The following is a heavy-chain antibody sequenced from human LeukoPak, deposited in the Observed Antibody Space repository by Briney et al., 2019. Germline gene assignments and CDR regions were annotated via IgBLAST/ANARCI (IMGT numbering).Heavy chain of an antibody. CDR3: ARAGLEVVPAAVDY. V-gene: IGHV4-39*01. D-gene: IGHD2-2*01. CDR1: GGSISSSSYY. J-gene: IGHJ4*02. Sequence: SETLSLTCTVSGGSISSSSYYWGWIRQPPGKGLEWIGSIYYSGSTYYNPSLKSRVTISVDTSKNQFSLKLSSVTAADTAVYYCARAGLEVVPAAVDYWGQGTLVTVSS. CDR2: IYYSGST.